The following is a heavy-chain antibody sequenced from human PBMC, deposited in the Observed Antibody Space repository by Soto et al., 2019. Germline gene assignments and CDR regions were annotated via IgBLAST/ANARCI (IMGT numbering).Heavy chain of an antibody. CDR1: GDTFTDYY. CDR2: VNPSGGHT. J-gene: IGHJ4*02. CDR3: ATGRHVVVGPAAIDN. V-gene: IGHV1-46*01. D-gene: IGHD2-21*02. Sequence: QVQLMQSGAEVKKPGASVKVSCKASGDTFTDYYIHWVRQAPGQGLEWMGTVNPSGGHTTYAQHCLGCWTTNRKTSGTKRSMEHSRLPSQDTDVHYRATGRHVVVGPAAIDNWGKGTLVNFS.